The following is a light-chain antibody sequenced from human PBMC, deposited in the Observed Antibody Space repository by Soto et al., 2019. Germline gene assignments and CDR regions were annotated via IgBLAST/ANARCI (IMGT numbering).Light chain of an antibody. CDR2: GAS. J-gene: IGKJ5*01. CDR1: QSVSSN. V-gene: IGKV3-15*01. CDR3: QQYNNWPPVT. Sequence: EIVMTQSPATLSESPGERATLTCRASQSVSSNLAWYQQKPGQAPRLHIYGASTRATGIPARFSGSGSGTEFTLTISSLQSEDFAVYYCQQYNNWPPVTFGQGTRLEIK.